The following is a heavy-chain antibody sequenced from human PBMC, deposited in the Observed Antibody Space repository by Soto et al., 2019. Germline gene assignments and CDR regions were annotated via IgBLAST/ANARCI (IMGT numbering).Heavy chain of an antibody. J-gene: IGHJ5*01. V-gene: IGHV1-46*01. Sequence: ASVKVSCKASGYTFTSYYMHWVRQAPGEGLEWMGIINPSGGSTSYAQKFQGRVTMTRDTSTSTVYMELSSLRSEDTAVYYCARGGYYDSSGYSIFDSWGQGTLVTVSS. CDR1: GYTFTSYY. D-gene: IGHD3-22*01. CDR2: INPSGGST. CDR3: ARGGYYDSSGYSIFDS.